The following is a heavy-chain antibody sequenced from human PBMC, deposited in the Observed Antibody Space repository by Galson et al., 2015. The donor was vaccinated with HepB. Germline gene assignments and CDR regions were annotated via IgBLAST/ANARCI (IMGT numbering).Heavy chain of an antibody. CDR2: FIPMFGTA. J-gene: IGHJ6*03. CDR3: ARDKNPTTVLRGVIENNFYYMDV. Sequence: SVKVSCKASGGTFRSYAIGWGRQAPGQGLEWMGGFIPMFGTANYAQKFQGRVTITADESTSTAHMEVSSLRSEDTAVYYCARDKNPTTVLRGVIENNFYYMDVWGKGTTVTVSS. D-gene: IGHD3-10*01. CDR1: GGTFRSYA. V-gene: IGHV1-69*13.